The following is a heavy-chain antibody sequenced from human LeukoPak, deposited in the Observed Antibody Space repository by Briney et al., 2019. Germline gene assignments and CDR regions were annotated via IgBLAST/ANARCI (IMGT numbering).Heavy chain of an antibody. Sequence: ASVKVSCKASGYTFTSYYMHWVRQAPGQGLEWMGGIIPIFGTANYAQKFQGRVTITADESTSTAYMELSSLRSEDTAVYYCARAHPYCSGGSCAVLYGMDVWGQGTTVTVSS. CDR3: ARAHPYCSGGSCAVLYGMDV. D-gene: IGHD2-15*01. CDR1: GYTFTSYY. V-gene: IGHV1-69*13. CDR2: IIPIFGTA. J-gene: IGHJ6*02.